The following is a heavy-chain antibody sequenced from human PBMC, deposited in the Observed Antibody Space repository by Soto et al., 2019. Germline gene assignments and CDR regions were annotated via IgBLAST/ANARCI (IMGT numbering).Heavy chain of an antibody. J-gene: IGHJ5*02. CDR2: ISYDGSNK. Sequence: QVQLVESGGGVVQPGRSLRLSCAASGFTFSSYAMHWVRQAPGKGLEWVAVISYDGSNKYYADSVKGRFTISRDNSKNTLYLPMNSLGAEDTAVYYCARERQLVSPNWFDPWGQGTLVNVAS. CDR1: GFTFSSYA. D-gene: IGHD6-6*01. V-gene: IGHV3-30-3*01. CDR3: ARERQLVSPNWFDP.